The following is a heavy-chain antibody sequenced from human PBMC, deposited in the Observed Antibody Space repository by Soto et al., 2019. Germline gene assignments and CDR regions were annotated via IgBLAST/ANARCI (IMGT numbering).Heavy chain of an antibody. CDR3: ARTIFGVARHFDY. CDR2: IYSGGST. D-gene: IGHD3-3*02. Sequence: EVQLVESGGGLVQPGGSLRLSCAASGFTVSSNYMSWVRQAPGKGLEWVSVIYSGGSTYYADSVKGRFTISRDNSKNTLYRQMNSLRAEDTAVYYCARTIFGVARHFDYWGQGTLVTVSS. V-gene: IGHV3-66*01. J-gene: IGHJ4*02. CDR1: GFTVSSNY.